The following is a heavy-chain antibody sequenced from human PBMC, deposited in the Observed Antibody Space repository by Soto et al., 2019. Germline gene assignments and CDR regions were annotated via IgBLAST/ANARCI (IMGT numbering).Heavy chain of an antibody. CDR3: ARALATSIDY. CDR2: IYYSGST. D-gene: IGHD5-12*01. J-gene: IGHJ4*02. CDR1: GGSISSGGYY. V-gene: IGHV4-31*03. Sequence: SETLSLTCTVSGGSISSGGYYWSWIRQHPGKGLEWIGYIYYSGSTYYNPSLKSRVTISVDTSKNQFSLKLSSVTAADTAVYYCARALATSIDYWGQGTLVTVSS.